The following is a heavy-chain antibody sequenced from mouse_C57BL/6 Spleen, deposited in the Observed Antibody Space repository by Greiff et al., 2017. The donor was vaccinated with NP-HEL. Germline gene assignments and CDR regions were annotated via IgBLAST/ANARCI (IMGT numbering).Heavy chain of an antibody. Sequence: QVHVKQPGAELVKPGASVKMSCKASGYTFTSYWITWVKQRPGQGLEWIGDIYPGSGSTNYNEKFKSKATLTVDTSSSTAYMQLSSLTSEDSAVYYCAYGPGGFAYWGQGTLVTVSA. J-gene: IGHJ3*01. D-gene: IGHD1-1*02. V-gene: IGHV1-55*01. CDR1: GYTFTSYW. CDR2: IYPGSGST. CDR3: AYGPGGFAY.